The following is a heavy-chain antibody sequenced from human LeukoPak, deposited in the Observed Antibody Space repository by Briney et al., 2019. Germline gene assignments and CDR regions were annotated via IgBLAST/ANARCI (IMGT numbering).Heavy chain of an antibody. CDR2: IIPIFGTA. V-gene: IGHV1-69*13. J-gene: IGHJ4*02. CDR3: ALESPLLHFDY. D-gene: IGHD3-3*01. CDR1: GYTFTSYD. Sequence: SVKVSCKASGYTFTSYDINWVRQATGQGLEWMGGIIPIFGTANYAQKFQGRVTITADESTSTAYMELSSLRSEDTAVYYCALESPLLHFDYWGQGTLVTVSS.